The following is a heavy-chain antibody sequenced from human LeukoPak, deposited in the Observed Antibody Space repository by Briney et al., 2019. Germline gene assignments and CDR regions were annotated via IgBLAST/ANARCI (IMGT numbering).Heavy chain of an antibody. V-gene: IGHV4-39*07. D-gene: IGHD3-22*01. CDR1: GGSISSSSYY. J-gene: IGHJ4*02. CDR2: IYYSGST. CDR3: AREGRSSSGIRGGFDH. Sequence: SETLSLTCTVSGGSISSSSYYWGWIRQPPGKGLEWIGSIYYSGSTYYNPSLKSRVTISVDTSKNQFSLKLSSVTAADTAVYYCAREGRSSSGIRGGFDHWGQGTLVTVSS.